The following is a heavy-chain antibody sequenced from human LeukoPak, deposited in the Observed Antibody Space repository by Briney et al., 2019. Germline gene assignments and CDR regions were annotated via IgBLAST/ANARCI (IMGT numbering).Heavy chain of an antibody. CDR1: GGSISSYY. CDR2: IYYSGST. J-gene: IGHJ6*03. V-gene: IGHV4-59*01. D-gene: IGHD5-18*01. Sequence: SETLSLTCTVSGGSISSYYWSWIRQPPGRGLEWIGYIYYSGSTNYNPSLKSRVTISVDTSKNQFSLKLSSVTAADTAVYYCARYGTAMVTYYYYYYMDVWGKGTTVTVSS. CDR3: ARYGTAMVTYYYYYYMDV.